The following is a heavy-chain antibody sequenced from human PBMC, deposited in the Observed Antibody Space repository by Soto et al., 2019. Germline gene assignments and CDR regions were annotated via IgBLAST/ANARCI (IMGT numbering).Heavy chain of an antibody. CDR2: ISYDGSNK. Sequence: GGSLRLSCAASGFTFSSYGMHWVRQAPGKGLEWVAVISYDGSNKYYADSVKGRFTISRDNSKNTLYLQMNSLRAEDTAAYYCAKGVDTAMGGYFDYWGQGTLVTVSS. D-gene: IGHD5-18*01. CDR3: AKGVDTAMGGYFDY. V-gene: IGHV3-30*18. J-gene: IGHJ4*02. CDR1: GFTFSSYG.